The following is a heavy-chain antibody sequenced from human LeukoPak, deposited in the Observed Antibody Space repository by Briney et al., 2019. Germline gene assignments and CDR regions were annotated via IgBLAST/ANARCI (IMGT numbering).Heavy chain of an antibody. D-gene: IGHD3-10*01. CDR3: ARGNGEIDP. V-gene: IGHV4-61*09. J-gene: IGHJ5*02. CDR2: IHSSGST. CDR1: GGSISSGSYC. Sequence: PSQTLSLTCTVSGGSISSGSYCWSWIRQPAGKGPEWIGHIHSSGSTNYDSSLKSRVTISIDTSKNQFSLKLSSVTAADTAVYYCARGNGEIDPWGQGTLVTVSS.